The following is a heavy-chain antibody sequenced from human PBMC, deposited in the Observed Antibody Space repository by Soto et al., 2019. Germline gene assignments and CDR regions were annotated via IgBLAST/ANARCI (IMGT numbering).Heavy chain of an antibody. D-gene: IGHD6-13*01. J-gene: IGHJ5*02. CDR3: TRPKGSTIAAAGNWFDP. CDR2: IRSKANSYAT. V-gene: IGHV3-73*02. Sequence: EVQLVESGGGLVQPGGSLKLSWAASGFTFSGSAMHWVRQASGKGLEWVGRIRSKANSYATAYAASVKGRFTISRDDSKNTAYLQMNSLKTEDTAVYYCTRPKGSTIAAAGNWFDPWGQGTLVTVSS. CDR1: GFTFSGSA.